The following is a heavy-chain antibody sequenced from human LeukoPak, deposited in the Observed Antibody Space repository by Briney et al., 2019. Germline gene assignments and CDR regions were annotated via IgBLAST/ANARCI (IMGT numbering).Heavy chain of an antibody. CDR3: ARERGRSGSYYGPEYLQN. V-gene: IGHV3-21*01. J-gene: IGHJ1*01. CDR2: ISFGSSYI. CDR1: GFSFSDYS. Sequence: GGSLSLSCAASGFSFSDYSMNWVRQAPGKGLEWVSYISFGSSYIFYADSVKGRFIISRDNAKNSLYLQMNSLRAEDTAVYYCARERGRSGSYYGPEYLQNWGQGTLATVSS. D-gene: IGHD1-26*01.